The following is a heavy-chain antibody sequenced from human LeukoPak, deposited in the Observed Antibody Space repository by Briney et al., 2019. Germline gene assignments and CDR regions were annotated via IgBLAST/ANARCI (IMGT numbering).Heavy chain of an antibody. CDR2: IHDDGGT. J-gene: IGHJ4*02. CDR3: TTGHYSNTL. Sequence: GGSLRLSCAVSGFTVGNNYMNWVRQAPGKGLEWVAVIHDDGGTYYADSVKGRFTISRDNSKNTLYLQMNSLRVEDTAVYYCTTGHYSNTLGGQGTLVTVSS. D-gene: IGHD6-13*01. V-gene: IGHV3-66*01. CDR1: GFTVGNNY.